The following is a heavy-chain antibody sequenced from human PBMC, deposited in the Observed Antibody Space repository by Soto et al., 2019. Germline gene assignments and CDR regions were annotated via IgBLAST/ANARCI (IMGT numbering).Heavy chain of an antibody. CDR2: VYYSGST. CDR1: GGSVSSSGYY. J-gene: IGHJ4*02. CDR3: GGLEGLATLCSYFAF. V-gene: IGHV4-39*01. Sequence: SETLSLTCTVSGGSVSSSGYYWGWVRQPPGKGLEWIGSVYYSGSTYYNPSLESRVTISVDKSKNQFSLKLMSLSAADTAVFYCGGLEGLATLCSYFAFWGKGALVPVSS. D-gene: IGHD3-9*01.